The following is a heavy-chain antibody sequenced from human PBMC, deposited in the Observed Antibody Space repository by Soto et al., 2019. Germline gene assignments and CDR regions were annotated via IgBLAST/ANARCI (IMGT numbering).Heavy chain of an antibody. D-gene: IGHD3-3*01. CDR1: GYTFTSYA. CDR3: ARGYDFWSGPQDP. J-gene: IGHJ5*02. Sequence: ASVKVSCKASGYTFTSYAMHWVRQAPGQRLEWMGWINAGNGNRKYSQKFQGRVTITRDTSASTAYMELSSLRSEDTAVYYCARGYDFWSGPQDPWGQGTLVTVSS. V-gene: IGHV1-3*01. CDR2: INAGNGNR.